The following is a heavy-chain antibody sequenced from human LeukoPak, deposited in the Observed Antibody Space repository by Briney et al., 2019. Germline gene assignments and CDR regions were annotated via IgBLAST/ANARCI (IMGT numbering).Heavy chain of an antibody. D-gene: IGHD6-19*01. CDR2: IYHSGST. V-gene: IGHV4-38-2*02. Sequence: SETLSLTCTVSGGSISSYYWSWIRQPPGKGLEWIGSIYHSGSTYYNPSLKSRVTISVDTSKNQFSLKLSSVTAADTAVYYCARVGYSSGWTFFDYWGQGTLVTVSS. CDR1: GGSISSYY. J-gene: IGHJ4*02. CDR3: ARVGYSSGWTFFDY.